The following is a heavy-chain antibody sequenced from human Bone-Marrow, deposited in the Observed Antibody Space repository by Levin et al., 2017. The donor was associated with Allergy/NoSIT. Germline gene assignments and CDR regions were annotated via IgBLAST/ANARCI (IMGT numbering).Heavy chain of an antibody. Sequence: PGESLKISCAASGFTFSSYGMHWVRQAPGKGLEWVAVISYDGSNKYYADSVKGRFTISRDNSKNTLYLQMNSLRAEDTAVYYCAKDLSGARRAPDYWGQGTLVTVSS. V-gene: IGHV3-30*18. J-gene: IGHJ4*02. CDR3: AKDLSGARRAPDY. D-gene: IGHD1-26*01. CDR1: GFTFSSYG. CDR2: ISYDGSNK.